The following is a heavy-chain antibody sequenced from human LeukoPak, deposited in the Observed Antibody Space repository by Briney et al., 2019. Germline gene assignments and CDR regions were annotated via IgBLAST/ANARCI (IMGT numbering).Heavy chain of an antibody. V-gene: IGHV3-30*04. Sequence: GGSLRLSCAASGFTFSSYAMHWVRQAPGKGLEWVAVISYDGSNKYYADSVKGRFTISRDNPKNTLYLQMNSLRAEDTAVYYCARAVGGAAINYFDYWGQGTLVTVSS. J-gene: IGHJ4*02. D-gene: IGHD2-2*01. CDR1: GFTFSSYA. CDR3: ARAVGGAAINYFDY. CDR2: ISYDGSNK.